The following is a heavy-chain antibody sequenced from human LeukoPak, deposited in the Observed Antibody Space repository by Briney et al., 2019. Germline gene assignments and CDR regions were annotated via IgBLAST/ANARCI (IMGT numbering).Heavy chain of an antibody. CDR1: GYAFSSNG. Sequence: ASVNLTCKASGYAFSSNGNSRGRHPPGQGLEWMGWISAYNGNTNYAQKLQGRVTMTTDTSTKTAYMELRSLRSDDTAVYYCASGYCSGGSCYGLLDYWGQGTLVIVSS. CDR2: ISAYNGNT. D-gene: IGHD2-15*01. V-gene: IGHV1-18*01. CDR3: ASGYCSGGSCYGLLDY. J-gene: IGHJ4*02.